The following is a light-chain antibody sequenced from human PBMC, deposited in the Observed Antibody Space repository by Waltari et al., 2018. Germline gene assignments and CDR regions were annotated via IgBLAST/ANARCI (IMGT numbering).Light chain of an antibody. CDR3: QAWDSSTVV. CDR2: QDT. CDR1: KLGDKY. V-gene: IGLV3-1*01. Sequence: SYELTQPPSVSVSPGQTASITCSGDKLGDKYACWYQQTPGQSPVLVIYQDTKGPSGIPERFSGSNSGNTATLTISGTQAMDEADYYCQAWDSSTVVFGGGTKLTVL. J-gene: IGLJ2*01.